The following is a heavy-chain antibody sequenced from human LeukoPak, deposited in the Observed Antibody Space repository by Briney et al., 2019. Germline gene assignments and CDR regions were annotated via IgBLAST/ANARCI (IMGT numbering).Heavy chain of an antibody. D-gene: IGHD6-25*01. J-gene: IGHJ5*02. CDR2: IYSSGST. V-gene: IGHV4-4*07. CDR1: GGSITNYY. CDR3: ARCGGWFDR. Sequence: SETLSLTCTVSGGSITNYYWNWMRPSTGKGLEWIGRIYSSGSTEYNSSLKSGVSISVDKYKNQFSLKLSSVTAADTAVYYCARCGGWFDRWGQGTLVTVSS.